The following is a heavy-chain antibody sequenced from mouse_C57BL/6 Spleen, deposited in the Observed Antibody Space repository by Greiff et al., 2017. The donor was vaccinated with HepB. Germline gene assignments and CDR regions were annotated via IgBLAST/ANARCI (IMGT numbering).Heavy chain of an antibody. CDR1: GYTFTSYT. Sequence: VQLQQSGAELARPGASVKMSCKASGYTFTSYTMHWVKQRPGQGLEWIGYINPSSGYTKYNQKFKDKATLTAVKSSSTAYMQLSSLTSEDSAVYYCARVGSYDFYYFDYWGQGTTLTGSS. J-gene: IGHJ2*01. CDR2: INPSSGYT. V-gene: IGHV1-4*01. D-gene: IGHD2-4*01. CDR3: ARVGSYDFYYFDY.